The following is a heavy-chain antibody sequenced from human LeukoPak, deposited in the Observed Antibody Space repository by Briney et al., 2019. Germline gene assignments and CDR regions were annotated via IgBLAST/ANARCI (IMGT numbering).Heavy chain of an antibody. CDR1: GYTFTSYD. J-gene: IGHJ5*02. V-gene: IGHV1-8*01. CDR3: ARTLGSSWYDGWFDP. CDR2: MNPNSGNT. Sequence: ASVKVSCKASGYTFTSYDINWVRQATGQGLEWMGWMNPNSGNTGYAQKFQGRVTMTRDMSTSTVYMELSSLRSEDTAVYYCARTLGSSWYDGWFDPWGQGTLVTVSS. D-gene: IGHD6-13*01.